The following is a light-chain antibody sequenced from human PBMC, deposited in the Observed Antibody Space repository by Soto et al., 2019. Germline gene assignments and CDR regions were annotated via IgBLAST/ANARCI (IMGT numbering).Light chain of an antibody. V-gene: IGLV2-14*01. CDR2: EVF. Sequence: QSALIQPASISASPGQSISISCTGTSNDVGAFDYVSWYQQHPGKAPKLIIFEVFNRPSGVSTRFSGSKSGSTASLTISGLQAEDEADYFCSSYTTNNAHVFGGGTKLTVL. CDR3: SSYTTNNAHV. CDR1: SNDVGAFDY. J-gene: IGLJ2*01.